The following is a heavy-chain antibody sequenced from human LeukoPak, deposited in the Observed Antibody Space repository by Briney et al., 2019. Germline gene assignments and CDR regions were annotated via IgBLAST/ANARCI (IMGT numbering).Heavy chain of an antibody. Sequence: GGSLRLSCAASVFTLSNYAMHWVRQAPGEGLEWVAGISYDGSNKYYADSVKGRFTISRDNSKNTLYLQMNSLRAEDTAVYYCARNRIVGASNWFDPWGQGTLVTVSS. J-gene: IGHJ5*02. CDR2: ISYDGSNK. V-gene: IGHV3-30-3*01. CDR3: ARNRIVGASNWFDP. D-gene: IGHD1-26*01. CDR1: VFTLSNYA.